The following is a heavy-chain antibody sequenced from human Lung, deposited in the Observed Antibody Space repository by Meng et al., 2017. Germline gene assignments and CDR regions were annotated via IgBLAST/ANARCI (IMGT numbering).Heavy chain of an antibody. CDR3: AKDTRGLRYFDWSIDY. CDR1: GFTFDDYA. Sequence: GESLKISCAASGFTFDDYAMHWVRQAPGKGLEWVSLISWDGGSTYYADSVKGRFTISRDNSKNSLYLQMNSLRAEDTAVYYCAKDTRGLRYFDWSIDYWTQGTLATFPS. D-gene: IGHD3-9*01. V-gene: IGHV3-43D*03. J-gene: IGHJ4*02. CDR2: ISWDGGST.